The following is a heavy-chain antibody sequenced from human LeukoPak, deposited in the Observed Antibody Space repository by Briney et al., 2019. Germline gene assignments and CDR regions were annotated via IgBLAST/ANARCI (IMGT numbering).Heavy chain of an antibody. J-gene: IGHJ5*01. CDR2: ISGSGGSS. D-gene: IGHD2-2*02. CDR1: GFSFGNYA. Sequence: QPGGSLRLSCAASGFSFGNYAMSWVRQAPGKGLEWVSGISGSGGSSYYTDSVKGRFTISRDNSKNTLYLQMNSLRAEDTAVYYCAKDLGLQYQLLYPGWFDSWGQGTLVTVSS. CDR3: AKDLGLQYQLLYPGWFDS. V-gene: IGHV3-23*01.